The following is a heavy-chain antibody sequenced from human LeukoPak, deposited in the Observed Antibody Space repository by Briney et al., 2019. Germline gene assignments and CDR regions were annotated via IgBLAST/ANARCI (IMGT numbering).Heavy chain of an antibody. CDR3: AREPLFLEWSTDTDY. D-gene: IGHD3-3*01. CDR1: GFTFSDYA. Sequence: PGGSLRLSCVASGFTFSDYAMNWVRQAPGKGLEWVANIKQDGSEKYYVDSVKGRFTISRDNAKNSLYLQMNSLRAEDTAVYYCAREPLFLEWSTDTDYWGQGTLVTVSS. J-gene: IGHJ4*02. CDR2: IKQDGSEK. V-gene: IGHV3-7*03.